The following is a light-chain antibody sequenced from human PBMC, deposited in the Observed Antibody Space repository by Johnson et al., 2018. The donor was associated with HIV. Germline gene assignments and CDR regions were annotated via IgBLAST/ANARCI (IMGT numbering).Light chain of an antibody. CDR2: DNN. CDR1: YSNIGDNY. J-gene: IGLJ1*01. Sequence: QSVLTQPPSVSAAPGQKVTISCSGSYSNIGDNYVSWYQQLPGTAPKLLIYDNNKRPSGIPDRFSGSKSGTSATLGITGLQTGDEADYYCGTWDSSLSAGFFGTGTKVTVL. CDR3: GTWDSSLSAGF. V-gene: IGLV1-51*01.